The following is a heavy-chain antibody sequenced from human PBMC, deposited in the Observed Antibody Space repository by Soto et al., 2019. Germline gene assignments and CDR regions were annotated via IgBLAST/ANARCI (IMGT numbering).Heavy chain of an antibody. Sequence: VQLVESGGGLVQPGGSLRLSCAASGFTFSSYSMNWVRQAPGKGLEWVSYISSSSSTIYYADSVKGRFTISRDNAKNSLYLQMNSLRDEDTAVYYCAGRGYCSGGSCYKVGYYYGMDVWGQGTTVTVSS. J-gene: IGHJ6*02. D-gene: IGHD2-15*01. CDR3: AGRGYCSGGSCYKVGYYYGMDV. V-gene: IGHV3-48*02. CDR2: ISSSSSTI. CDR1: GFTFSSYS.